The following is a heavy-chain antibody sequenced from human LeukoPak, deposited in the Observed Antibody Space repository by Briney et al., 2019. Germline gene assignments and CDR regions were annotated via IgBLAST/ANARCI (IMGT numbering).Heavy chain of an antibody. CDR3: ARDRAWNYFDY. V-gene: IGHV3-30*03. J-gene: IGHJ4*02. CDR1: GFTFSRHG. CDR2: ISNDGSRR. D-gene: IGHD3-3*01. Sequence: GRSLRLSCAPSGFTFSRHGMHWVRQAPGKGLEWVAIISNDGSRRYYAHSVEGRFTISRDNSKNTLYLQMDSLRAEDTAVYYCARDRAWNYFDYWGQGTLVTVSS.